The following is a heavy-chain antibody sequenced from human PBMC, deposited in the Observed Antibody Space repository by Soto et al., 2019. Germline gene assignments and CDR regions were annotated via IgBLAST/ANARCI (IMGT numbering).Heavy chain of an antibody. J-gene: IGHJ4*02. CDR2: IKHDGSEK. Sequence: GGSLRLSCTASGFTFTSSWMTWVRQAPGKGLEWVATIKHDGSEKYYVDSVQGRFTFSRDNAKNSLYLQMNSLRAEDTAVYYCARDRGPNTFDYWGQGTLVTVSS. CDR3: ARDRGPNTFDY. V-gene: IGHV3-7*01. CDR1: GFTFTSSW.